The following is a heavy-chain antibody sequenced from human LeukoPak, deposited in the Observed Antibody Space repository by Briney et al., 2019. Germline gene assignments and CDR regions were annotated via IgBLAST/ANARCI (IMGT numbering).Heavy chain of an antibody. J-gene: IGHJ3*01. CDR1: GFTFNNYW. Sequence: GGSLRLSCAASGFTFNNYWMHWVRQAPGKGLLWVSHVNEDGSRTTYADSVKGRFTVSRDNARNTLYLQMNSLGVDDTAVYYCARGHASGRTRDAFDLWGQGTMLTVSS. V-gene: IGHV3-74*01. CDR2: VNEDGSRT. D-gene: IGHD6-19*01. CDR3: ARGHASGRTRDAFDL.